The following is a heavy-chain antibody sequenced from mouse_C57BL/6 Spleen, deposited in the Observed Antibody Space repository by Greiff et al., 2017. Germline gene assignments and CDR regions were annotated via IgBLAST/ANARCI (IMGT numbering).Heavy chain of an antibody. CDR1: GYTFTDYY. CDR3: ARSSSGYGYAMDY. D-gene: IGHD3-2*02. Sequence: VQLQQSGAELVRPGASVKLSCKASGYTFTDYYINWVKQRPGQGLEWIARIYPGSGNTYYNEKFKGKATLTAEKSSSTAYMQLSSLTSEDSAVYFCARSSSGYGYAMDYWGQGTSVTVSS. CDR2: IYPGSGNT. J-gene: IGHJ4*01. V-gene: IGHV1-76*01.